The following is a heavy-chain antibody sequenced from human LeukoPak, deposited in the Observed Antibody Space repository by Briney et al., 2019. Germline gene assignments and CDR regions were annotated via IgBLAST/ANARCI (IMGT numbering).Heavy chain of an antibody. CDR3: ARGRRVVGATADLDY. V-gene: IGHV4-31*03. CDR2: IYYSGST. Sequence: KPSQTLSLTCTVSGGSISSGGYYWSWIRQHPGKGLEWIGYIYYSGSTYYNPSLKSRVAISVDTSKNQFSLKLSSVTAADTAVYYCARGRRVVGATADLDYWGQGTLVTVSS. D-gene: IGHD1-26*01. J-gene: IGHJ4*02. CDR1: GGSISSGGYY.